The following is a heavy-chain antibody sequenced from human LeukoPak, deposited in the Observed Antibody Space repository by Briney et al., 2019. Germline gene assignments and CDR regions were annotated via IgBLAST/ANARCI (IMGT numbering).Heavy chain of an antibody. D-gene: IGHD2-21*02. Sequence: SETLSLTCAVHDGSFSSSYWTWIRQPPGKGLEWIGEIDHTKTTNYNLSLKSRVTISVDASKSQFSLKLRSVTAADTAIYYCARLRVGHKLTAVSTNQDHYLDHWGQGTLVTVSS. CDR2: IDHTKTT. J-gene: IGHJ4*02. CDR1: DGSFSSSY. CDR3: ARLRVGHKLTAVSTNQDHYLDH. V-gene: IGHV4-34*01.